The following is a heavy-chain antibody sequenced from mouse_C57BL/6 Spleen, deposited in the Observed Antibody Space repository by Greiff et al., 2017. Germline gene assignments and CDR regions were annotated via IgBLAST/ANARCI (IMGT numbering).Heavy chain of an antibody. Sequence: EVQLQESGGGLVKPGGSLKLSCAASGFTFSSYAMSWVRQTPEKRLEWVATISDGGSYTYYPDNVQGRFTISRDKAKNNLYLQMSHLKAEDTAMYYCARGNGYYLDYWGQGTTLTVSS. CDR1: GFTFSSYA. D-gene: IGHD2-2*01. V-gene: IGHV5-4*01. CDR2: ISDGGSYT. J-gene: IGHJ2*01. CDR3: ARGNGYYLDY.